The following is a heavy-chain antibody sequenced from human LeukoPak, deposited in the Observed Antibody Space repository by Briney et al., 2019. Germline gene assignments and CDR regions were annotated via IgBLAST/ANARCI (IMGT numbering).Heavy chain of an antibody. Sequence: GASVKVSCKASGYTFTSYYMHWVRQAPGQGLEWMGIINPSGGSTSYAQKFQGRVTMTGDRSTSTVYMELSSLRSEDTAVYYCASEKLRYFPYWGQGTLVTVSS. D-gene: IGHD3-9*01. CDR1: GYTFTSYY. CDR3: ASEKLRYFPY. CDR2: INPSGGST. V-gene: IGHV1-46*01. J-gene: IGHJ4*02.